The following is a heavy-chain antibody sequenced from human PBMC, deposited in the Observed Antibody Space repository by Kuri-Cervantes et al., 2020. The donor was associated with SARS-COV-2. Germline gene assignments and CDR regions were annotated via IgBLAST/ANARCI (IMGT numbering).Heavy chain of an antibody. V-gene: IGHV4-59*12. CDR3: ARGLRLGYCSGSNCSDAFDI. Sequence: SETLSLTCTVSGGSISSYYWSWIRQPPGKGLEWIGYIYYSGSTNYNPPLKSRVTISVDTSKRQFSLKLSSVTAADTAVYSCARGLRLGYCSGSNCSDAFDIWGQGTMVTVSS. CDR2: IYYSGST. CDR1: GGSISSYY. D-gene: IGHD2-15*01. J-gene: IGHJ3*02.